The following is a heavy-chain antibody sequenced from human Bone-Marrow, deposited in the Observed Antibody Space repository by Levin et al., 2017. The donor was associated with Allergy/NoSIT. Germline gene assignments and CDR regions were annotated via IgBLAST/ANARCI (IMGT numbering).Heavy chain of an antibody. Sequence: PSETLSLTCTVSGGSVSSGNFYWTWIRQPAGKRLEWIGRIFSSGHTEYNPSLKSRVTMSLDTSKNQFSLNLDSVTAADTAIYYCARGHFPYYYYGMDVWGQGTTVVVSS. CDR3: ARGHFPYYYYGMDV. V-gene: IGHV4-61*02. J-gene: IGHJ6*02. CDR2: IFSSGHT. CDR1: GGSVSSGNFY.